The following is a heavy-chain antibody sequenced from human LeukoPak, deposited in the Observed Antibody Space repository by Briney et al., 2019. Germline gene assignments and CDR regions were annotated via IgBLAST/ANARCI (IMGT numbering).Heavy chain of an antibody. CDR1: GGSFSGYY. CDR3: ARGQALEWPFSRNWFDP. V-gene: IGHV4-34*01. CDR2: INHSGST. J-gene: IGHJ5*02. D-gene: IGHD3-3*01. Sequence: PSETLSLTCAVYGGSFSGYYWSWIRQPPGKGLEWIGEINHSGSTNYNPSLKSRVTISVDTSKNQFSLKLSSVTAADTAEYYCARGQALEWPFSRNWFDPWGQGTLVTVSS.